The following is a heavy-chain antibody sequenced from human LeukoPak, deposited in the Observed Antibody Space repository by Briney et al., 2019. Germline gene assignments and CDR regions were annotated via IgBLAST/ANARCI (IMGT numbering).Heavy chain of an antibody. CDR1: GFTFSSYG. D-gene: IGHD6-13*01. J-gene: IGHJ4*02. CDR3: ARAGGIRSWYYFDY. V-gene: IGHV3-33*01. Sequence: GRSLRLSCAASGFTFSSYGMHWVRQAPGKGLEWVAVIWYDGSNKYYADSVKGRFTISRDNSKNTLYLQMNSLRAEDPAVYYCARAGGIRSWYYFDYCGQGTLVTVSS. CDR2: IWYDGSNK.